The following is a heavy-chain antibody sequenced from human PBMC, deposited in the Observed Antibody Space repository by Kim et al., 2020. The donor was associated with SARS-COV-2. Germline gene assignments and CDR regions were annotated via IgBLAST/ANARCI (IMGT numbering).Heavy chain of an antibody. V-gene: IGHV4-4*02. CDR2: ISHSGNT. CDR3: ARLDSNSGGYVWFDP. J-gene: IGHJ5*02. Sequence: SETLSLTCGVSGGSISSGTWWSWVRQPPGKGLEWIGEISHSGNTNYNPSLRSRVTISVDKSKNQFSLSLNSVTAADTAVYYCARLDSNSGGYVWFDPWG. CDR1: GGSISSGTW. D-gene: IGHD1-26*01.